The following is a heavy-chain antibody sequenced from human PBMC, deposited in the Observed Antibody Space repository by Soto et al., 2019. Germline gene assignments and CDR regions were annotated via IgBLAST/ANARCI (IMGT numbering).Heavy chain of an antibody. J-gene: IGHJ4*02. CDR3: ARGGGDDSFDY. CDR1: GASMSYGGFS. CDR2: ISHLENT. V-gene: IGHV4-30-2*06. D-gene: IGHD2-21*02. Sequence: PXETLSLTCTVAGASMSYGGFSRSWIRQSPGKGLEWVGYISHLENTYLHPSFKSRLTMSIDRTRNQFSLKLSSVTAADMAVYYCARGGGDDSFDYWGQGVLVTVSS.